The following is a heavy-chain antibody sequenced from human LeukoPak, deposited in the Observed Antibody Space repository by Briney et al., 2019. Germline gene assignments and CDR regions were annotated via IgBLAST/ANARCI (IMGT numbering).Heavy chain of an antibody. Sequence: PGGSLRLSCAASGFTFSSYSMNWVRQAPGKGLEWVSYISSGYTIYYADSVKGRFTISRDNAKNSLYLQMNSLRAEDTAVYYCARWFPGHAFDIWGQGTMVTVSS. CDR1: GFTFSSYS. CDR3: ARWFPGHAFDI. V-gene: IGHV3-48*01. J-gene: IGHJ3*02. D-gene: IGHD3-10*01. CDR2: ISSGYTI.